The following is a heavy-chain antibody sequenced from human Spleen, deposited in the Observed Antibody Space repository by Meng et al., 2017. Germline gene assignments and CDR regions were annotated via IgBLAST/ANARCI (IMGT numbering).Heavy chain of an antibody. D-gene: IGHD6-13*01. Sequence: QVQLVQSGAEVKNPGASVKVSCKASGYTFTSYYIHWVRQAPGQGLEWMGRIDPKSGDTHYAQRFQGRVTMTGDTSISTAYMELSGLRSDDTAMYYCARDEDISAAGKLFGDYWGQGTLVTVSS. J-gene: IGHJ4*02. CDR3: ARDEDISAAGKLFGDY. CDR1: GYTFTSYY. CDR2: IDPKSGDT. V-gene: IGHV1-2*06.